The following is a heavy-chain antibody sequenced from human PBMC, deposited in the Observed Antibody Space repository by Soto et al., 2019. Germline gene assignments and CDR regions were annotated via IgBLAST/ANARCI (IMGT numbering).Heavy chain of an antibody. J-gene: IGHJ4*02. V-gene: IGHV3-33*03. CDR1: GFPFSSYG. CDR2: IWYDGSNK. Sequence: PGGALRVSCAASGFPFSSYGMHWVRQAPGKGLDWVGVIWYDGSNKDYAESVKGRFTISRDNSKNMLYLQMNSLRADDTAVYYCASSINWGQGTLVTVSS. CDR3: ASSIN.